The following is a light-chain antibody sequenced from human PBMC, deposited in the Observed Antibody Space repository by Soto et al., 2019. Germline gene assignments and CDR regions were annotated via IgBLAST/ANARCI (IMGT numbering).Light chain of an antibody. CDR2: DAS. Sequence: EIVLTQSPAPLSLYPGERATLSCRASQSVNSDLAWYHQKPGQAPRLLISDASNRATGIPDRFSGTGSGTDFTLTISRLEPGDFAVYYCQQYAVSPISFGQGTRLEIK. CDR3: QQYAVSPIS. CDR1: QSVNSD. J-gene: IGKJ5*01. V-gene: IGKV3-11*01.